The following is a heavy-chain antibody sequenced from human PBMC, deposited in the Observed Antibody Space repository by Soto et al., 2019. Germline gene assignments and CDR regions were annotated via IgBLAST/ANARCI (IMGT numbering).Heavy chain of an antibody. V-gene: IGHV3-73*02. D-gene: IGHD1-26*01. J-gene: IGHJ5*02. CDR2: IGSKGQNYAT. Sequence: EVQLVESGGGLVQPGGSLKLSCAASGFSFSDSAMHWVRQASGKGLEWVGRIGSKGQNYATTYAASVKGRFIISTDESKNTAHVQMNSMKTEDTAVYYCTKYSGTSSAPAALGQGTLVTVSS. CDR1: GFSFSDSA. CDR3: TKYSGTSSAPAA.